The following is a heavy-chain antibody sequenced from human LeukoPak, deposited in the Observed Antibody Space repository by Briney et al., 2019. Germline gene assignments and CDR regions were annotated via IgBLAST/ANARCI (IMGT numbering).Heavy chain of an antibody. Sequence: GGSLRLSCAASGFTFSSYSINWVRQAPGKGLEWLSSISGSSSYIFYAGSVKGRFTISRDNAKNSLYLQMNSLRAEDTAVYYCAREPYSSGSYGMDVWGQGTTVTVSS. CDR2: ISGSSSYI. CDR3: AREPYSSGSYGMDV. J-gene: IGHJ6*02. V-gene: IGHV3-21*06. CDR1: GFTFSSYS. D-gene: IGHD6-19*01.